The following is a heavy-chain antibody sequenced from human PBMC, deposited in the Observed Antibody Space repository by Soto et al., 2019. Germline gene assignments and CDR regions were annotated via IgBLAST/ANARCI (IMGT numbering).Heavy chain of an antibody. V-gene: IGHV1-18*01. J-gene: IGHJ4*02. D-gene: IGHD4-17*01. CDR3: ARPFYGDHGIVDY. Sequence: QIRLVQSGAEVKNPGASVKVSCKASGYTFKNYGIIWVRQAPGQGLEWVGWISGYNGNTKYEKKFQGRVTLTTETSTSTAYMELRSLRSDDTAVYYCARPFYGDHGIVDYWGQGTLVTVSS. CDR2: ISGYNGNT. CDR1: GYTFKNYG.